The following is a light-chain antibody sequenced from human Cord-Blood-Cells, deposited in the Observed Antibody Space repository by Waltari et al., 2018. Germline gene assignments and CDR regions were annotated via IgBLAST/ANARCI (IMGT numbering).Light chain of an antibody. J-gene: IGKJ2*01. CDR2: GAS. CDR1: QSVSSSY. CDR3: QQDYNLPPYT. Sequence: PGERATLSCRASQSVSSSYLSWYQQKPGQAPMLLIYGASTRATGIPARFSGSGSGTDFTLTISSLQPEDFAVYYCQQDYNLPPYTFGQGTKLEIK. V-gene: IGKV3D-7*01.